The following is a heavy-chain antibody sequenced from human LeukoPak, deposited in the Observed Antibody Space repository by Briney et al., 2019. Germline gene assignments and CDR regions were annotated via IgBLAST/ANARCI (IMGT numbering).Heavy chain of an antibody. Sequence: GGSLRLSCAASGFTFRTYDMSWVRQAPGKGLEWVSVIYSGGTTYYADSVKGRFTISRDNSKNTLYLQMNSLRAEDTAVYYCARGYCSGGSCFDAPFDHWGQGTLVTVSS. CDR3: ARGYCSGGSCFDAPFDH. V-gene: IGHV3-53*01. CDR2: IYSGGTT. CDR1: GFTFRTYD. D-gene: IGHD2-15*01. J-gene: IGHJ4*02.